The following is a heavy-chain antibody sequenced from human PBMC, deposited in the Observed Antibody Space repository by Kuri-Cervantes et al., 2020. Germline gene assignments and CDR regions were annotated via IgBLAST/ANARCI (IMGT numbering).Heavy chain of an antibody. D-gene: IGHD3-22*01. J-gene: IGHJ4*02. CDR2: IKQDGSEK. CDR1: GFAFSDYY. CDR3: ARDTYDSSGLDY. Sequence: GESLKISCAASGFAFSDYYMSWVRQAPGKGLEWVANIKQDGSEKYYVDSVKGRFTISRDNAKNSLYLQMNSLRAEDTAVYYCARDTYDSSGLDYWGQGTLVTVSS. V-gene: IGHV3-7*01.